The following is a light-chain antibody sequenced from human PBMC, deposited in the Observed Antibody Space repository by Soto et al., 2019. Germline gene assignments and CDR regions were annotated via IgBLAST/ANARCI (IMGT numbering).Light chain of an antibody. CDR2: EVS. V-gene: IGLV2-14*02. J-gene: IGLJ3*02. Sequence: QSVLTQPASVSGSRGQSITISCTGTSNNVGSYNFVSWYRQYPGKAPELIIYEVSQRPSTFFNRFSGSKSGNTASLTISGLQSDDEADYYCAAWDDSLSGWVFGGGTKLTVL. CDR3: AAWDDSLSGWV. CDR1: SNNVGSYNF.